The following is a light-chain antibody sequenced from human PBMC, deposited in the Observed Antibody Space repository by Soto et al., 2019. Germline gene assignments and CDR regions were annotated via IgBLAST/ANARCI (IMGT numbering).Light chain of an antibody. CDR2: AAS. CDR3: QNYKSAPRT. V-gene: IGKV1-27*01. J-gene: IGKJ1*01. Sequence: DIQMTQSPSSLSASIGDRVTISCRASQGISNSLAWYQQKAGEVPELLIYAASTSHSGVPSRFRGSGSGTDFTLTISSLQPEDVATYYCQNYKSAPRTFGQGTKVEIK. CDR1: QGISNS.